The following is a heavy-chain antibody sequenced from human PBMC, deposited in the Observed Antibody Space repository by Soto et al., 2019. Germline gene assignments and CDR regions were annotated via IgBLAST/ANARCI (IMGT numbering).Heavy chain of an antibody. J-gene: IGHJ4*02. D-gene: IGHD3-22*01. CDR2: INSGSTSV. Sequence: EVQLGESGGVLVQPGGSLRLSCVASGFIFNSYSMNWVRQAPGKGLEWISYINSGSTSVFYADSVKGRFTISRDNAKNSLDPQMNSLRAEDTAVYYCGSSASPYAYWGQGTLVTVSS. V-gene: IGHV3-48*01. CDR1: GFIFNSYS. CDR3: GSSASPYAY.